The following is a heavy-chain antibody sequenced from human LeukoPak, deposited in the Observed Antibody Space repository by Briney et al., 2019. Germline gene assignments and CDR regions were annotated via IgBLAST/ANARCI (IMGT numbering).Heavy chain of an antibody. V-gene: IGHV3-33*03. Sequence: QPGRSLRLSCAASGFTFSSYGMHWVRQAPGKGLEWVAVIWYDGSNKYYADSVKGRFTISRDNAKNSLYLQMNSLRAEDTALYYCAKDPGYSSSWLFDYWGQGTLVTVSS. CDR2: IWYDGSNK. J-gene: IGHJ4*02. CDR1: GFTFSSYG. CDR3: AKDPGYSSSWLFDY. D-gene: IGHD6-13*01.